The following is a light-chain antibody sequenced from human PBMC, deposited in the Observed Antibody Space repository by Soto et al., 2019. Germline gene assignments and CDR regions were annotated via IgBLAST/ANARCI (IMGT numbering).Light chain of an antibody. V-gene: IGKV3-15*01. CDR1: QSVSSN. CDR2: GAS. CDR3: QHYNNWPALT. J-gene: IGKJ4*01. Sequence: EIVMTQSPATLSVSPGERATLSCRASQSVSSNLAWYQQKPGQAPRLLIYGASTRATGIPVRFSGSGSGTEFTLTISSLQYEDFAVYYCQHYNNWPALTFGGGTKVEIK.